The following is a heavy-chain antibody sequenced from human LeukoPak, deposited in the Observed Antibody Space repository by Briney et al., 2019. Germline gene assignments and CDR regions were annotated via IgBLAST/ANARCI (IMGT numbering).Heavy chain of an antibody. J-gene: IGHJ4*02. CDR2: IYFSGGT. CDR3: AKGNYYDSSGYYYPSSFDY. Sequence: PSETLSLTCTVSGDSISSSNCYWGWIRQPPGKGLEWIGSIYFSGGTYYNASLKSRVTISVDTSKNQFSLKLSSVTAADTAVYYCAKGNYYDSSGYYYPSSFDYWGQGTLVTVSS. D-gene: IGHD3-22*01. V-gene: IGHV4-39*07. CDR1: GDSISSSNCY.